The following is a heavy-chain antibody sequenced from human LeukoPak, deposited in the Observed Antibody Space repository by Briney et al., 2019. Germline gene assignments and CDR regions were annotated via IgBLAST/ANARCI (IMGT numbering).Heavy chain of an antibody. J-gene: IGHJ3*02. V-gene: IGHV4-34*01. D-gene: IGHD3-16*01. CDR3: ASILGKKAFDI. CDR1: GGSFSGYY. CDR2: INHSGST. Sequence: PSETLSLTCAVYGGSFSGYYCSWIRQPPGKGLEWIGEINHSGSTNYNPSLKSRVTISVDTSKNQFSLKLSSVTAADTAVYYCASILGKKAFDIWGQGTMVTVSS.